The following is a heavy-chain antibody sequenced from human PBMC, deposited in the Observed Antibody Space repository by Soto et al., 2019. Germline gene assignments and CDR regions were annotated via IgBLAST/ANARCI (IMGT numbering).Heavy chain of an antibody. Sequence: ASVKVSCKASGYTFTSYGISWVRQAPGQGLEWMGWISAYNGNTNYAQKLQGRVAMTTDTSTSTAYMELRSLRSDDTAVYYCARSGKQWLVNYFDYWGQGTLVTVSS. D-gene: IGHD6-19*01. CDR3: ARSGKQWLVNYFDY. CDR1: GYTFTSYG. V-gene: IGHV1-18*01. J-gene: IGHJ4*02. CDR2: ISAYNGNT.